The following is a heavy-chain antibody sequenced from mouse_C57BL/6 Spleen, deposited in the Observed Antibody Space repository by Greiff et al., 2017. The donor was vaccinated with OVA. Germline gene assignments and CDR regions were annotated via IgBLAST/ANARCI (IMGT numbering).Heavy chain of an antibody. CDR1: GYTFTSYW. Sequence: VKLMESGAELAKPGASVKLSCKASGYTFTSYWMHWVKQRPGQGLEWIGYINPSSGYTKYNQKFKDKATLTADKSSITAYMQLSGLTYEDSAVYYCARGGLRTAMDYWGRETSVTVSS. V-gene: IGHV1-7*01. J-gene: IGHJ4*01. CDR2: INPSSGYT. D-gene: IGHD1-1*01. CDR3: ARGGLRTAMDY.